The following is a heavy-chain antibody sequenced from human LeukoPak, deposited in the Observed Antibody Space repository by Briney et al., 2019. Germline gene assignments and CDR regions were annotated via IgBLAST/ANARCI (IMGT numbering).Heavy chain of an antibody. CDR3: ARDLMTTVTTFNYYYYGMDV. V-gene: IGHV1-2*02. D-gene: IGHD4-17*01. CDR1: GYTFTGYY. CDR2: INPNSGGT. J-gene: IGHJ6*02. Sequence: GASVKVSCKASGYTFTGYYMHWVRQAPGQGLEWMGWINPNSGGTNYAQKFQGRATMTRDTSISTAYMELSRLRSDDTAVYYCARDLMTTVTTFNYYYYGMDVWGQGTTVTVSS.